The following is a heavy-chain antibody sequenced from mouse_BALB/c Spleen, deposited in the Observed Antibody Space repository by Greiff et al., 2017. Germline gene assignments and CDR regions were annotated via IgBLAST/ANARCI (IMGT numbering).Heavy chain of an antibody. CDR3: ARDENYGNFAY. J-gene: IGHJ3*01. D-gene: IGHD2-1*01. CDR1: GYTFTSYT. CDR2: INPSSGYT. V-gene: IGHV1-4*02. Sequence: QVQLKESAAELARPGASVKMSCKASGYTFTSYTMHWVKQRPGQGLEWIGYINPSSGYTEYNQKFKDKTTLTADKSSSTAYMQLSSLTSEDSAVYYCARDENYGNFAYWGQGTLVTVSA.